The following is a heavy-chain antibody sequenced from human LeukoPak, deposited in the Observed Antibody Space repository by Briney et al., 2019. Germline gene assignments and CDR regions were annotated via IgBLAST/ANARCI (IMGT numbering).Heavy chain of an antibody. V-gene: IGHV3-48*03. CDR1: GFTFSSSE. J-gene: IGHJ5*02. Sequence: GGSLRLSCAASGFTFSSSEMNWVRQAPGKGLEWVSYMTGSGATIYYADSVKGRFTISSDNAKNSLYLQMNSLRAEDTAVYYCAPPDWAWGQGTLVTLPS. CDR3: APPDWA. D-gene: IGHD3/OR15-3a*01. CDR2: MTGSGATI.